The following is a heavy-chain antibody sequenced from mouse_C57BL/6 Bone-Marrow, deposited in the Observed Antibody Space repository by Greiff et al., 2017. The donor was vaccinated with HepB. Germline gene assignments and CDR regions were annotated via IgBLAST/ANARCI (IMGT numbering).Heavy chain of an antibody. CDR1: GYTFTSYW. V-gene: IGHV1-64*01. CDR3: ASKALNFDY. CDR2: IHPNSGST. Sequence: VQLQQPGAELVKPGASVTLSCKASGYTFTSYWMHWVKQRPGQGLEWIGMIHPNSGSTNYNEKFKSKATLTVDKSSSTAYMQLSSLTSEDSAVYYCASKALNFDYWGQGTTLTVSS. J-gene: IGHJ2*01.